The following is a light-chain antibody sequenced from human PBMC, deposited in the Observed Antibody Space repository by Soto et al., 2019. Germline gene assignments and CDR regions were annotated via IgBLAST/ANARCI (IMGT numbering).Light chain of an antibody. CDR1: TGAVTSGFY. CDR3: LVFWGRVRV. Sequence: QAVVTQEPSLAVSPGGTVTLTCASSTGAVTSGFYTSWFQQKPGQSPRALIYSTSKKHSWTPARFSGSLIGGKAALTLSGVQPEDEADYYCLVFWGRVRVFGTGTKVTVL. V-gene: IGLV7-43*01. J-gene: IGLJ1*01. CDR2: STS.